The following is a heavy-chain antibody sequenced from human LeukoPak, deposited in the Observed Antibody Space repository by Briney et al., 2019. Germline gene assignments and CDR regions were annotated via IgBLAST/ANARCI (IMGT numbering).Heavy chain of an antibody. J-gene: IGHJ4*02. V-gene: IGHV1-46*01. Sequence: GASVKVSCKASGYTLSSYYMHWVRQAPGQGLEWMAIINLSAGSTSYAQSFQGRVTLTRDTSSSTVYMELSSLRFDDTAIYYCARASSSRGSYSRRGEDYFDYWGQGTLVTVSS. D-gene: IGHD1-26*01. CDR1: GYTLSSYY. CDR3: ARASSSRGSYSRRGEDYFDY. CDR2: INLSAGST.